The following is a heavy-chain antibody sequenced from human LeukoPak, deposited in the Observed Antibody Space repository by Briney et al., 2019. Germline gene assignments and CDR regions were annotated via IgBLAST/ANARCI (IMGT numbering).Heavy chain of an antibody. Sequence: GASVKVSCKASGFTFTTYFMHWVRQAPGQGLEWMGWINPYSGATNSAQKFQGRVTMTRDTSISTAYMELSVLTSDDTAVYYCGRATYTSIWFHDAFDIWGQGTMVTVSS. CDR2: INPYSGAT. J-gene: IGHJ3*02. CDR3: GRATYTSIWFHDAFDI. V-gene: IGHV1-2*02. CDR1: GFTFTTYF. D-gene: IGHD6-13*01.